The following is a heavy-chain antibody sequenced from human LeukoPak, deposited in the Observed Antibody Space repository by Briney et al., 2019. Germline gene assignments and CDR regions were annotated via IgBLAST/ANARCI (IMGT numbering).Heavy chain of an antibody. CDR1: GGSVGGRNYC. CDR2: FYYSGNI. J-gene: IGHJ5*01. D-gene: IGHD6-13*01. CDR3: ARPGEAASGSLLFSYDS. Sequence: SETLSLTCTVSGGSVGGRNYCWAWIRQSPGKGLEWIGCFYYSGNIYYNPSLKSRITISVDASKNLFSLKLTSLTAADTAVYYCARPGEAASGSLLFSYDSWGQGTLVTVSS. V-gene: IGHV4-39*01.